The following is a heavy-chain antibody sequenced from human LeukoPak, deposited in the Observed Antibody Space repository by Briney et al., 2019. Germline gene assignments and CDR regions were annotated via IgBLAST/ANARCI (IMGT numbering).Heavy chain of an antibody. V-gene: IGHV3-49*04. D-gene: IGHD5-24*01. CDR3: TRDGDGYNLIYFDY. CDR1: GFTFSSYA. Sequence: PGGSLRLSCAASGFTFSSYAMSWVRQAPGKGLEWVGFIRSKAYGGTTEYAASVKGRFTISRDDSKSIAYLQMNSLKTEDTAVYYCTRDGDGYNLIYFDYWGQGTLVTVSS. CDR2: IRSKAYGGTT. J-gene: IGHJ4*02.